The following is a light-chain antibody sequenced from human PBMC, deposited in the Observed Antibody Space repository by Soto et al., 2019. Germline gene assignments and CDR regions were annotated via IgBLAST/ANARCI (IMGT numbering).Light chain of an antibody. CDR2: AAS. Sequence: IQMTQSPSSLSASVGDRVTITCRAIQGISYYLAWYQQKPGKVPKLLIYAASTLQSGVPHRFSGSRSGTDFNLAISSLQPADVATYYCQQRYSTPHTSGGGTKVDMK. CDR1: QGISYY. CDR3: QQRYSTPHT. V-gene: IGKV1-27*01. J-gene: IGKJ4*01.